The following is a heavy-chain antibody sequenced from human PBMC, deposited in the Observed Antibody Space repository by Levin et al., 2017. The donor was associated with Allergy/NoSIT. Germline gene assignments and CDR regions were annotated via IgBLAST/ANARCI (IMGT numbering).Heavy chain of an antibody. D-gene: IGHD2-15*01. V-gene: IGHV1-2*02. CDR1: GYTFIDYY. J-gene: IGHJ4*02. CDR3: AKERAATRRFDN. Sequence: ASVKVSCRASGYTFIDYYIHWVRQAPGQGLEWMGWINPNSGGTKYAQNFQGRVTMIRDTSITTAYMELSRLTSDDTAIYYCAKERAATRRFDNWGQGTLVTVSS. CDR2: INPNSGGT.